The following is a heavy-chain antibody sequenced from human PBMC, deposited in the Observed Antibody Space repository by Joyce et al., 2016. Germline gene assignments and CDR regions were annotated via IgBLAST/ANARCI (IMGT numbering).Heavy chain of an antibody. V-gene: IGHV4-30-4*01. J-gene: IGHJ3*02. CDR2: IYYRGNT. CDR1: GGSISSGDYY. CDR3: ARGPPKLGTKSLDI. D-gene: IGHD7-27*01. Sequence: QVQLQESGPGLVKPSQTLSLTCTVSGGSISSGDYYWSWIRQHPGKGLEWIGYIYYRGNTYYKPSHKSRVTISVDTSKNQFSLKLRSVTAADTAVYYCARGPPKLGTKSLDIWGQGTMVTVSS.